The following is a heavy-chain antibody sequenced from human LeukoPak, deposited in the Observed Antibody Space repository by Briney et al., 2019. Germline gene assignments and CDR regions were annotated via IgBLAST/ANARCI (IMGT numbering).Heavy chain of an antibody. V-gene: IGHV3-15*01. D-gene: IGHD3-22*01. CDR3: TTGHYDSSGYYAYYFDY. Sequence: GGSLRLSCAASGFTFSNAWMSWVRQAPGKGLEWVGRIKSKTDGGTTDYAAPVKGRFTISRDDSKNTLYPQMNSLKTEDTAVYYCTTGHYDSSGYYAYYFDYWGQGTLVTVSS. CDR1: GFTFSNAW. J-gene: IGHJ4*02. CDR2: IKSKTDGGTT.